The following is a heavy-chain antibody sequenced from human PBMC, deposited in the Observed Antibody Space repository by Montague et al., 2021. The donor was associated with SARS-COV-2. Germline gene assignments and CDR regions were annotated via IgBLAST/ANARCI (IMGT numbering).Heavy chain of an antibody. V-gene: IGHV3-30*04. CDR1: GFSFSSYA. J-gene: IGHJ5*02. Sequence: SLRLSCAASGFSFSSYAMHWVRQPPGKGLEWVAVISIDGNKRYYAESLRGRSIISRDNSKDTLYLQLTDLRADDTGVYYCAGVVQFLLGNPQYRIDPWGQGTLVTVST. CDR3: AGVVQFLLGNPQYRIDP. CDR2: ISIDGNKR. D-gene: IGHD2-21*01.